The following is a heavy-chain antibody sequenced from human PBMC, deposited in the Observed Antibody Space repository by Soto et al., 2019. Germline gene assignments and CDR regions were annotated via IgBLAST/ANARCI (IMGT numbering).Heavy chain of an antibody. CDR2: ISSSSSYI. V-gene: IGHV3-21*01. Sequence: GGSLRLSCAASGFTFSSYSMNWVRQAPGKGLEWVSSISSSSSYIYYADSVKGRFTISRDNAKNSLYLQMNSLRAEDPAVYYCSREGERVDWLLYYYYGMDVWDQGTTFTFSS. D-gene: IGHD3-9*01. CDR3: SREGERVDWLLYYYYGMDV. CDR1: GFTFSSYS. J-gene: IGHJ6*02.